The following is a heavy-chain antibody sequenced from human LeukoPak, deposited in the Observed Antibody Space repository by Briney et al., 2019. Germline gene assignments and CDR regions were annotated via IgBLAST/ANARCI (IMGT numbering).Heavy chain of an antibody. D-gene: IGHD2/OR15-2a*01. CDR1: GFTFSNYY. CDR2: INTIGTTI. CDR3: ARGDFGRYAFDF. V-gene: IGHV3-11*01. J-gene: IGHJ3*01. Sequence: GGSLRLSCAASGFTFSNYYMSWIRHAPGKGLEWVSYINTIGTTIYYAASLKGRFTISRDNAKNSLSLQMDSLRAEDTAVYYCARGDFGRYAFDFWGQGTMVTVSS.